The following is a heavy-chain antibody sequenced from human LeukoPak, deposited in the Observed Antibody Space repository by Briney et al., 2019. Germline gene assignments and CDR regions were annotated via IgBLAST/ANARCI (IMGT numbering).Heavy chain of an antibody. Sequence: PGGSLRLSCAASGFTVSSNYMSWVRQAPGKGLEWVSAISGSGGSTYYADSVKGRFTISRDNSKNTLYLQMNSLRAEDTAVYYXXXXTGKSSSWDYYFDYWGQGTLVTVSS. V-gene: IGHV3-23*01. CDR2: ISGSGGST. D-gene: IGHD6-13*01. CDR3: XXXTGKSSSWDYYFDY. CDR1: GFTVSSNY. J-gene: IGHJ4*02.